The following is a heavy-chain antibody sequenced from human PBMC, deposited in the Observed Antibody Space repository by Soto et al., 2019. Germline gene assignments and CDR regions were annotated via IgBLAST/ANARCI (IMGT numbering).Heavy chain of an antibody. CDR1: GYTFTSYD. D-gene: IGHD6-13*01. J-gene: IGHJ6*02. Sequence: ASVKVSCTASGYTFTSYDINWARQATGQGLERMGWMNPNSGNTGYAQKFQGRVTMTRNTSISTAYMELSSLRSEDTAVYYCARGQALAAHAPDYYYYYGMDVWGQGTTVTVSS. V-gene: IGHV1-8*01. CDR3: ARGQALAAHAPDYYYYYGMDV. CDR2: MNPNSGNT.